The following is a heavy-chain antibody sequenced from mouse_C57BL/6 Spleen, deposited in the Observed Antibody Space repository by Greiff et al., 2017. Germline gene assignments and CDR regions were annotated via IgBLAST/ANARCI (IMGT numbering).Heavy chain of an antibody. Sequence: VKVVESGAELARPGASVKMSCKASGYTFTSYTMHWVKQRPGQGLEWIGYINPSSGYTKYNQKFKDKATLTADKSSSTAYMQLSSLTSEDSAVYYCARCYYGSSLYYFDYWGQGTTLTVSS. CDR3: ARCYYGSSLYYFDY. CDR2: INPSSGYT. D-gene: IGHD1-1*01. J-gene: IGHJ2*01. V-gene: IGHV1-4*01. CDR1: GYTFTSYT.